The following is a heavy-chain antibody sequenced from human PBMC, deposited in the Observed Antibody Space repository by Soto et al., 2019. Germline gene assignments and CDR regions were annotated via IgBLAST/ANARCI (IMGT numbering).Heavy chain of an antibody. D-gene: IGHD1-26*01. CDR3: TTDPVGSYSNFDY. V-gene: IGHV3-15*07. CDR1: GFTFSNAW. CDR2: IKSKTDGGTT. J-gene: IGHJ4*02. Sequence: GGSLRLSCAASGFTFSNAWMNWVRQAPGKGLEWVGRIKSKTDGGTTDYAAPVKGRFTISRDDSKNTLYLQMNSLKTEDTAVYYCTTDPVGSYSNFDYWGQGTLVTVSS.